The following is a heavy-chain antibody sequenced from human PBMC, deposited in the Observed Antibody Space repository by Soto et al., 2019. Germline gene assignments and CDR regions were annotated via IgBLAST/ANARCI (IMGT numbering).Heavy chain of an antibody. CDR2: MNPNSGNT. Sequence: ASVKVSCKASGYTFSSDDINWVRQATGQGLEWMGWMNPNSGNTGYAQKFQGRVTMTRNTSISTAYMELSSLRSEDTAVYYCARGQRSFRAYYYYMDVWGKGTTVTVSS. CDR3: ARGQRSFRAYYYYMDV. V-gene: IGHV1-8*01. CDR1: GYTFSSDD. J-gene: IGHJ6*03. D-gene: IGHD3-16*02.